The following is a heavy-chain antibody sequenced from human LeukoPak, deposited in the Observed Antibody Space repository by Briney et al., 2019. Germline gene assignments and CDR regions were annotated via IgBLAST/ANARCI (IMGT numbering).Heavy chain of an antibody. J-gene: IGHJ5*02. Sequence: PGRSLRLSCAASGFTFSSYAMHWVRQAPGKGLEWVAVISYDGSNKYYADSVKGRFTISRDNSKSTLYLQMNSLRAEDTAVYYCAKDPRFLEWLHNNWFDPWGQGTLVTVSS. CDR3: AKDPRFLEWLHNNWFDP. CDR2: ISYDGSNK. V-gene: IGHV3-30-3*01. D-gene: IGHD3-3*01. CDR1: GFTFSSYA.